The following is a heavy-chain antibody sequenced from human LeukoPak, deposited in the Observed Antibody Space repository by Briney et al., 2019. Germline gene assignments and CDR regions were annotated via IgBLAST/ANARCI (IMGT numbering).Heavy chain of an antibody. CDR2: INGRGGST. V-gene: IGHV3-23*01. D-gene: IGHD6-19*01. J-gene: IGHJ4*02. CDR3: AKELRPGIAVVDY. Sequence: GGSLRLSCTGSGFTFSTYVMSWVRQAPGKGLEWVSAINGRGGSTYYADSVKGRFTISRDNSKNTLFLQMNSLRVEDTALYYCAKELRPGIAVVDYWGQGTLVTVSS. CDR1: GFTFSTYV.